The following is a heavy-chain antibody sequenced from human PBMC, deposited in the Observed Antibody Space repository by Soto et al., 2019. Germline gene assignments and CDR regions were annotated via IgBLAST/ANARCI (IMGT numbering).Heavy chain of an antibody. CDR1: GGSINKDDKY. D-gene: IGHD3-10*01. V-gene: IGHV4-39*02. J-gene: IGHJ4*02. Sequence: SETRSVTWSVSGGSINKDDKYWGWIRQSTGKGLDWIGTIHYSGSTYYNPSLKSRVTISVDASRTQCSLKQRSVTAANRAVYYCARVLWSGESPLDYWGRGPLVT. CDR2: IHYSGST. CDR3: ARVLWSGESPLDY.